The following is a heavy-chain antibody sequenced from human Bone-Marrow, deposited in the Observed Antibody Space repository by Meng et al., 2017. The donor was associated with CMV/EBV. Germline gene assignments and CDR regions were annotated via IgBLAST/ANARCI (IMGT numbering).Heavy chain of an antibody. J-gene: IGHJ6*02. CDR1: GFTFSSYA. D-gene: IGHD6-25*01. CDR2: ISYDGSNK. V-gene: IGHV3-30-3*01. CDR3: ARDHMVRAAQLYYYYGMDV. Sequence: GESLKISCAASGFTFSSYAMHWVRQAPGKGLEWVAVISYDGSNKYYADSVKGRFTISRDNSKNTLYLQMNSLRAEDTAVYYCARDHMVRAAQLYYYYGMDVWGQGTTVTVYS.